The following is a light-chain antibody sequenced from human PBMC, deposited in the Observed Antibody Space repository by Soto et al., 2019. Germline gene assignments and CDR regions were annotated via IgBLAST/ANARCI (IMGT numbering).Light chain of an antibody. J-gene: IGKJ4*01. CDR3: QQYNNWPLT. V-gene: IGKV3-15*01. Sequence: EIVMTQSPATLSVSPGERATLSCRASQSVTSNLAWYQHKPGQAPRLLIYGPSTRATGIPARFSGSGSGTEFTLTISSLQSEDFGVYYCQQYNNWPLTFGGGTKVEIK. CDR2: GPS. CDR1: QSVTSN.